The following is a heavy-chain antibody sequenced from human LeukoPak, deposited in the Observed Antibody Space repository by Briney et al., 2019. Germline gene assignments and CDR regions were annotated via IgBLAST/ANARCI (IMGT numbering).Heavy chain of an antibody. CDR2: MYYSGST. CDR3: ARGHYIWGTYRQYFDY. Sequence: SETLSLTCTVSGGSISSHYWNWIRQPPGKGLEWVGYMYYSGSTSYNPSLMSRVTISVDTSKYQFSLKLSSVTAADTAVYYCARGHYIWGTYRQYFDYWGQGTLVSVSS. V-gene: IGHV4-59*11. J-gene: IGHJ4*02. CDR1: GGSISSHY. D-gene: IGHD3-16*02.